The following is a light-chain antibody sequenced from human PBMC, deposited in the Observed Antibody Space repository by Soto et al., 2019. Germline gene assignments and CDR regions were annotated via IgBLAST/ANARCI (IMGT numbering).Light chain of an antibody. CDR1: QSVSSS. CDR3: QQFGSSVT. J-gene: IGKJ5*01. CDR2: DAS. V-gene: IGKV3-11*01. Sequence: EIVMTQSPATLSVSPGERATLSCRASQSVSSSLAWYQQKPGQAPRLLIYDASNRATGIPARFSGSGSGTDFTLTISSLEPEDFAVYYCQQFGSSVTFGQGTRLEIK.